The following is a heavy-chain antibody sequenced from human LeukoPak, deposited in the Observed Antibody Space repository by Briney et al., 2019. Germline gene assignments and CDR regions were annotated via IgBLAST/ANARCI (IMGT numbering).Heavy chain of an antibody. J-gene: IGHJ4*02. Sequence: GESLKISCKGSGYSFTTYWIAWVRQMPGKGLEWMGIIYPGDSDTRYSPSFQGQVTISADKSISTAYLQWSSLKASDTAMYYCARGLQQLVLAFDYWGQGTLVTVSS. V-gene: IGHV5-51*01. CDR1: GYSFTTYW. D-gene: IGHD6-13*01. CDR2: IYPGDSDT. CDR3: ARGLQQLVLAFDY.